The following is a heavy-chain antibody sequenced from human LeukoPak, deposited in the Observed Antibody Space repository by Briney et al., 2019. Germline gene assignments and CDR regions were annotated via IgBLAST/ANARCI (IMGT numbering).Heavy chain of an antibody. CDR2: INPSGGST. V-gene: IGHV1-46*01. Sequence: ASAKVSCKASGNTFTNYYVHWVRQAPGQGLEWMGIINPSGGSTTYAQKFQGRVTMTRDTSASTVYMELSSLRSADTAIYYCARAGSITMIHWAFDIWGQGTVVTASS. J-gene: IGHJ3*02. CDR3: ARAGSITMIHWAFDI. CDR1: GNTFTNYY. D-gene: IGHD3-22*01.